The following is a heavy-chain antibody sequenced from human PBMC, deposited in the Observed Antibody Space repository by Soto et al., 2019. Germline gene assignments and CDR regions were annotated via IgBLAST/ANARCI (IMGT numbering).Heavy chain of an antibody. J-gene: IGHJ4*02. V-gene: IGHV1-69*06. D-gene: IGHD3-10*01. Sequence: QAHLAQSVAEVKKPGSSVTVSCKASGGTFNSYGISWVRQAPVQGLDWMGVIIPLYGTVNYAQKFQGRVSITADKSTSTADMDLNSLRSDDTAVYYCARVRVIRGVIPSHFGLWGQGTQVTVS. CDR1: GGTFNSYG. CDR2: IIPLYGTV. CDR3: ARVRVIRGVIPSHFGL.